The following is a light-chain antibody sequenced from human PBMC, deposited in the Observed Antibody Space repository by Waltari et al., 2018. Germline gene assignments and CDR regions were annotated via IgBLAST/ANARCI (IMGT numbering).Light chain of an antibody. J-gene: IGLJ1*01. CDR1: SSDVGWYHA. CDR2: EVN. CDR3: SSYTGRVYV. V-gene: IGLV2-14*01. Sequence: QSALTQPASVSGSPGQSIPISCSGTSSDVGWYHAVSWDQQHPDKAPKLMIYEVNNRPSGISNRFSGSKSGNTASLTISGLQTEDEADYYCSSYTGRVYVFGTGTKVTVL.